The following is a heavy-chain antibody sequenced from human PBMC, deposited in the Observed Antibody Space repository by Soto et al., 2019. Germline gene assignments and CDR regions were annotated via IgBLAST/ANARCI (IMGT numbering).Heavy chain of an antibody. Sequence: SETLSLTCTVSGGSISSYYWSWIRQPPGKGLEWIGYIYYSGSTNYNPSLKSRVTISVDTSKNQFSLKLSSVTAADTAVYYCAREGGGWYGYYYYGMDVWGQGTTVTVSS. CDR1: GGSISSYY. J-gene: IGHJ6*02. CDR2: IYYSGST. V-gene: IGHV4-59*01. CDR3: AREGGGWYGYYYYGMDV. D-gene: IGHD6-19*01.